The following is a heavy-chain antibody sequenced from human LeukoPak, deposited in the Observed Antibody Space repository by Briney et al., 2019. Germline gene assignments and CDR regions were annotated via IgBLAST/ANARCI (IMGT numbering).Heavy chain of an antibody. Sequence: PGGSLRLSCAASGFTVSSNYMSWVRQAPGKGLEWVSAISGSGGSTYYADSVKGRFTISRDNAKNSLYLQMNSLRAEDTAVYYCARADSGPPNDYWGQGTLVTVSS. CDR2: ISGSGGST. J-gene: IGHJ4*02. CDR1: GFTVSSNY. V-gene: IGHV3-53*01. CDR3: ARADSGPPNDY. D-gene: IGHD2-21*01.